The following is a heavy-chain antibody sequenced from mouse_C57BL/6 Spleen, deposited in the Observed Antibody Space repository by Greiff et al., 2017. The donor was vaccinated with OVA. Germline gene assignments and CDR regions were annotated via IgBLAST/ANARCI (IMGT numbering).Heavy chain of an antibody. V-gene: IGHV1-22*01. J-gene: IGHJ2*01. CDR3: ARDYYGSSYCFDY. CDR2: INPNNGGT. Sequence: VQLQQSGPELVKPGASVKMSCKASGYTFTDYNMHWVKQSHGKSLEWIGYINPNNGGTSYNQKFKGKATLTVNKSSSTAYMELRSLTSEDSAVYDGARDYYGSSYCFDYWGQGTTLTVSS. CDR1: GYTFTDYN. D-gene: IGHD1-1*01.